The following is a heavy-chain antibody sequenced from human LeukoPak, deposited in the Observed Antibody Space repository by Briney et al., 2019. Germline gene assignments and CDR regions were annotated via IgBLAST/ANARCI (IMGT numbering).Heavy chain of an antibody. V-gene: IGHV3-64*01. Sequence: PGGSLTLSCAASGFTFSRYPMHWVRQAPGKGLEHVSAISSTGGSTYYANSVKGRFTISRDNSKKTLYLQMGSLRADDMAVYYCASAYDSSGYYPFDYWGQGTLVTVSS. CDR1: GFTFSRYP. CDR2: ISSTGGST. J-gene: IGHJ4*02. D-gene: IGHD3-22*01. CDR3: ASAYDSSGYYPFDY.